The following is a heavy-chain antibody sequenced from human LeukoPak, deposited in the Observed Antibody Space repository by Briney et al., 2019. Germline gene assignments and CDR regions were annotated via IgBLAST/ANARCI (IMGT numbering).Heavy chain of an antibody. J-gene: IGHJ5*02. Sequence: GGSLRLSCAASGFTFSNYWMHWGRHAPGKGLVWVSRINSDARSTSYADSVKGRFTISRDNDKNKLYLQMNSLRAEDTAVYYCARGADTGYSSDSWGQGTLVTVSS. CDR3: ARGADTGYSSDS. CDR2: INSDARST. D-gene: IGHD6-19*01. V-gene: IGHV3-74*01. CDR1: GFTFSNYW.